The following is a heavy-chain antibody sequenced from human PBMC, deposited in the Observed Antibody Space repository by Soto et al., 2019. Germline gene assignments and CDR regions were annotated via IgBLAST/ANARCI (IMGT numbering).Heavy chain of an antibody. V-gene: IGHV1-69*13. CDR2: IIPIFGTA. Sequence: GASVKVSCKASGGTFSSYAISWVRQAPGQGLEWMGGIIPIFGTANYAQKFQGRVTITADESTSTAYMELSSLRSEDTAVYYCARDQRHYDILTGYYFYGMDVWGQGTTVTVSS. J-gene: IGHJ6*02. CDR3: ARDQRHYDILTGYYFYGMDV. D-gene: IGHD3-9*01. CDR1: GGTFSSYA.